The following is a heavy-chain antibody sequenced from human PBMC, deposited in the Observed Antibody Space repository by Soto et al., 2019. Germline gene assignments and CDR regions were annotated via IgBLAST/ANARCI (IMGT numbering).Heavy chain of an antibody. D-gene: IGHD3-22*01. V-gene: IGHV1-3*01. CDR2: INAGNGNT. CDR1: GYRFTSYA. CDR3: ARDCTYYYDSSGYSIYYYYGMDV. J-gene: IGHJ6*02. Sequence: GSSVKVSCKASGYRFTSYAMHWVRQAPGQRLEWMGWINAGNGNTKYSQKFQGRVTITRDTSASTAYMELSSLRSEDTAVYYCARDCTYYYDSSGYSIYYYYGMDVWGQGTTVTVSS.